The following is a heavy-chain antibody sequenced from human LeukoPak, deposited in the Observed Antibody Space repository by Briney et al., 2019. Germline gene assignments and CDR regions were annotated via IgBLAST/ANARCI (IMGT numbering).Heavy chain of an antibody. V-gene: IGHV3-48*03. CDR2: ISDSGSTP. CDR3: ARDPSLDY. Sequence: GGSLRLSCAASGFTFSDYQMNWVRQAPGKGLEWVSYISDSGSTPYYADSVKGRFTISRDNAKNTLFLQMNSLRVEDTAVYYCARDPSLDYWGQGTLVTVSS. J-gene: IGHJ4*02. CDR1: GFTFSDYQ.